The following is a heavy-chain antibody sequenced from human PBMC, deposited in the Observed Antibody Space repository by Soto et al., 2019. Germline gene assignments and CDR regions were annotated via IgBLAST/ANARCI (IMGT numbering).Heavy chain of an antibody. D-gene: IGHD3-3*01. CDR3: ARSNPNYDFWSGYYGDFDY. CDR2: IYYSGST. CDR1: GGSVSSGSYY. J-gene: IGHJ4*02. Sequence: SETLSLTCTVSGGSVSSGSYYWSWIRQPPGKGLEWIGYIYYSGSTNYNPSLKSRVTISVDTSKNQFSLKLSSVTAADTAVYYCARSNPNYDFWSGYYGDFDYWGQGTLVTV. V-gene: IGHV4-61*01.